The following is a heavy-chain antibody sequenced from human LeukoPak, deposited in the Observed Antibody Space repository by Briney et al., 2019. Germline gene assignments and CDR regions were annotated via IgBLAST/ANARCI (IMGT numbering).Heavy chain of an antibody. V-gene: IGHV4-34*01. Sequence: PSETLSLTCGVSGGSLSGYYWNWIRQLPGKGPQWIGEINYGGTTNYNPALRGRVIISIDTSKSQVSLTVKSATAADTAVYYCARQHRFHVPYFFDYWGQGSLVTVSS. CDR1: GGSLSGYY. J-gene: IGHJ4*02. CDR2: INYGGTT. D-gene: IGHD2/OR15-2a*01. CDR3: ARQHRFHVPYFFDY.